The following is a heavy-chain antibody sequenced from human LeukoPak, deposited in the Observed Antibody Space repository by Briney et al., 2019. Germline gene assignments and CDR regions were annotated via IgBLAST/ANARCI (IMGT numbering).Heavy chain of an antibody. Sequence: PSETLSLTCTVSGDSISSTSYFWGWIRQPPGKGLVWIGTIYYSGTTYYNPSLKSRVTISVDTSKNQFSLKLSSVSASDTAVYYCARHKCSGIYCPFDYWGQGTLVTVSS. D-gene: IGHD2-15*01. V-gene: IGHV4-39*01. J-gene: IGHJ4*02. CDR3: ARHKCSGIYCPFDY. CDR1: GDSISSTSYF. CDR2: IYYSGTT.